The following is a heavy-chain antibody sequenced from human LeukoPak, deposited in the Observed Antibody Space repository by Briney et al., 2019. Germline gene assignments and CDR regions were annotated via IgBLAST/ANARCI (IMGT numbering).Heavy chain of an antibody. CDR3: AKASGYCSGGSCYSVLDY. D-gene: IGHD2-15*01. CDR2: ISRNSGSI. J-gene: IGHJ4*02. Sequence: PGGSLRLSCAASGFTFDDYAMHRVRHAPGKGLEWVSGISRNSGSIGYADSVKGRVTISRDNAKNSLYLQMNSLRAEDTALYYCAKASGYCSGGSCYSVLDYWGQGTLVTVSS. CDR1: GFTFDDYA. V-gene: IGHV3-9*01.